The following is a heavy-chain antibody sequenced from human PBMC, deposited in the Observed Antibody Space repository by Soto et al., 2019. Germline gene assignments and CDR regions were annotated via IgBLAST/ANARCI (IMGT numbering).Heavy chain of an antibody. Sequence: GGSLRLSCAASGFTVSSNYMSWVRQAPGKGLEWVSVIYSGGSTYYAGSVKGRFTISRDNSKNTLFLQMNSLRAEDTAVYYCAKFFVETGESSGWPWSFHYWGQGTLVTVSS. CDR3: AKFFVETGESSGWPWSFHY. J-gene: IGHJ4*02. CDR2: IYSGGST. D-gene: IGHD6-25*01. CDR1: GFTVSSNY. V-gene: IGHV3-53*01.